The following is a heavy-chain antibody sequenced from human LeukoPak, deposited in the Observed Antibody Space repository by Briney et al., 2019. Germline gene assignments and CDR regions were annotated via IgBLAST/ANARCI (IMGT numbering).Heavy chain of an antibody. Sequence: SETLSLTCTVSGGSISTYYWNWIRQPPGKGLEWIGYIYHSGSTNYNPSLQSRVTISVDTSKNQFSLNLNSVTAADTAVYYCARDGSSGSYYIDYWGQGTLVTVSS. CDR1: GGSISTYY. D-gene: IGHD3-10*01. J-gene: IGHJ4*02. CDR2: IYHSGST. CDR3: ARDGSSGSYYIDY. V-gene: IGHV4-59*01.